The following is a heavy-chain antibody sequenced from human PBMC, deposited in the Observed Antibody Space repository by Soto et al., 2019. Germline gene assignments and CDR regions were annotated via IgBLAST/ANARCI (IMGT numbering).Heavy chain of an antibody. CDR1: GFTFGDYA. CDR3: TRAPFEVPAAKDYYYYMDV. Sequence: PGGSLRLSCTASGFTFGDYAMGWFRQAPGKGLEWVGFIRSKAYGGTTEYAASVKGRFTISRDDSKSIAYLQMNSLKTEDTAVYYCTRAPFEVPAAKDYYYYMDVWGKGTTVTVSS. J-gene: IGHJ6*03. D-gene: IGHD2-2*01. V-gene: IGHV3-49*03. CDR2: IRSKAYGGTT.